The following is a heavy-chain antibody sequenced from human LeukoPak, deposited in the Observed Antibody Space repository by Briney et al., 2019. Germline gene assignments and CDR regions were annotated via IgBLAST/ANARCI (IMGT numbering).Heavy chain of an antibody. Sequence: GGSLRLSCAASGFTVSSKYMGWVRQAPGKGLEWVSVIHPGGTIYYADSVKGTFTISRDNSKNTLYLGMNTLRVEDTAVYYCAMYSSAWYAVHWGQGTLVTVSS. V-gene: IGHV3-66*01. CDR3: AMYSSAWYAVH. J-gene: IGHJ4*02. CDR2: IHPGGTI. CDR1: GFTVSSKY. D-gene: IGHD6-19*01.